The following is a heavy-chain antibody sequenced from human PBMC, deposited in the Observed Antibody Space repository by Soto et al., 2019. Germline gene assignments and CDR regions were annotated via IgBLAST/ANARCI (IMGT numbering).Heavy chain of an antibody. D-gene: IGHD2-2*01. Sequence: PSQTLSLTCAISGDSVSTNSGACNCIRQSPSRGLEWLGRTYYRSKWYFQYAASVKSRITINPDTSKNQISLQLNSVTPEDTALYYCVRDGCSPTTCYGGRMNAFDIWGQGTVVTVSS. J-gene: IGHJ3*02. CDR3: VRDGCSPTTCYGGRMNAFDI. V-gene: IGHV6-1*01. CDR1: GDSVSTNSGA. CDR2: TYYRSKWYF.